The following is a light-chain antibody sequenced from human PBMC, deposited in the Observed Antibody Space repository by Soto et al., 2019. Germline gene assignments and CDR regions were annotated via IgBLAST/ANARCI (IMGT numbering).Light chain of an antibody. J-gene: IGKJ5*01. CDR2: VAS. Sequence: EIVLTQSPATLSLSPGERATLSCRASQSVGSYLAWYQQKPGQAPRPLIYVASNRATGIPARFSGSGSGTDFTLTISSLEPEDFAVYYCQQRSNWPTITFGQGTRLEIK. V-gene: IGKV3-11*01. CDR1: QSVGSY. CDR3: QQRSNWPTIT.